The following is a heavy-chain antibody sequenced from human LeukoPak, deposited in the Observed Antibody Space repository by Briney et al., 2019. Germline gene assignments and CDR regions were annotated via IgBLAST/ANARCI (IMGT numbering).Heavy chain of an antibody. CDR3: ARVQGEYSSGLPQGSGYFDY. CDR2: IYYSGST. D-gene: IGHD5-18*01. J-gene: IGHJ4*02. Sequence: SETLSLTCTVSGGSISSYFWSWIRQPPGKGLEWIGYIYYSGSTNYNPSLKSRVTISVDTSKNQFSLKLSSVTAADTAVYYCARVQGEYSSGLPQGSGYFDYWGQGTLVTVSS. CDR1: GGSISSYF. V-gene: IGHV4-59*01.